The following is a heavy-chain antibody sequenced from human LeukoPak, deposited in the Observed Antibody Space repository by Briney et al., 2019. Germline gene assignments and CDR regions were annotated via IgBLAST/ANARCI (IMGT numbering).Heavy chain of an antibody. V-gene: IGHV3-53*01. J-gene: IGHJ3*02. D-gene: IGHD3-22*01. CDR2: IYSGGST. CDR3: ARDVPYDSSGYYEDAFDI. Sequence: GGSLRLSCAASGFTVSSNYMSWVRQAPGKGLEWVSVIYSGGSTYYADSVKGRFTISRDNSKNRLYLQMNSLRAEDTAVYYCARDVPYDSSGYYEDAFDIWGQGTMVTVSS. CDR1: GFTVSSNY.